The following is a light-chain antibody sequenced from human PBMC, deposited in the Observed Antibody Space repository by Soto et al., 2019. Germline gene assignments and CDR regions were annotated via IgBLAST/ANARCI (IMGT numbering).Light chain of an antibody. CDR2: EGT. CDR1: SSDVGIYNL. Sequence: QSALTQPASVSGPPVQSITMSCTGTSSDVGIYNLVSWYQQRPDKAPKLVIYEGTKRPSGVSNRFSGSKSGNTASLTISGLQADDEADYYCCSYAGSITFVFGTGTKVTVL. J-gene: IGLJ1*01. V-gene: IGLV2-23*01. CDR3: CSYAGSITFV.